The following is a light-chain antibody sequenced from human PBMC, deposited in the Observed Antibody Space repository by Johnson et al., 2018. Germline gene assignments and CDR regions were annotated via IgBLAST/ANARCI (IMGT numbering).Light chain of an antibody. Sequence: QSVLTQPPSVSAAPGQKVTISCSGSSSNIGNNYVSWYQQLPGTAPKLLIYENNKRPSGIPDRFSGSKSGTSATLGITGLQTGDEADYYCGTLDSSLRAGNVFGTGTKVTVL. CDR1: SSNIGNNY. CDR3: GTLDSSLRAGNV. CDR2: ENN. J-gene: IGLJ1*01. V-gene: IGLV1-51*02.